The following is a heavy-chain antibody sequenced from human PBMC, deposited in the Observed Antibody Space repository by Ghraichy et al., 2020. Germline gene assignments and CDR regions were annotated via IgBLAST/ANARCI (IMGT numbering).Heavy chain of an antibody. D-gene: IGHD2-2*01. CDR3: ARLRDRAGTSCYGH. J-gene: IGHJ4*02. V-gene: IGHV3-7*01. CDR2: IKQDGSEK. Sequence: GGSLRLSCAASGFTFSSYWMSWVRQAPGKGLEWVANIKQDGSEKYYVDSVKGRFTISRDNAKNSLYLQMNSLRAEDTAVYYCARLRDRAGTSCYGHWGQGTLVTVSS. CDR1: GFTFSSYW.